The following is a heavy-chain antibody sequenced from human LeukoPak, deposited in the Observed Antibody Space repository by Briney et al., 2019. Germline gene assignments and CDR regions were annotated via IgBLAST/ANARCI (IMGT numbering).Heavy chain of an antibody. CDR3: ARLRFDFWSGYTHPYFDY. D-gene: IGHD3-3*01. CDR2: IYYSGTT. V-gene: IGHV4-39*01. J-gene: IGHJ4*02. CDR1: GGSISSSSYS. Sequence: KTSETLSLTCTVSGGSISSSSYSWGWIRQPPGKGLEWLGRIYYSGTTYYNPSLKSRVTISVDTSKIQFSLKLSSVAATDTAVYFCARLRFDFWSGYTHPYFDYWGQGTLVTVSS.